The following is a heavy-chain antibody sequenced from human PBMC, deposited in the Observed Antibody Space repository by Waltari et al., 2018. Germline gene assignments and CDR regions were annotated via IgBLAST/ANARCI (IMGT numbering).Heavy chain of an antibody. D-gene: IGHD6-13*01. CDR1: GGPLRTNSFY. J-gene: IGHJ5*02. Sequence: QLQLQESGPGLVQPSATLSPTCTVPGGPLRTNSFYWGWIRQPPGKGLEWIGTIHYRGTTSYNASLKSRLTISVDTSKNQFSLKLSSVTAADTAAYYCARHRDSSSHYVGWFDPWGQGTLVTVSS. CDR2: IHYRGTT. CDR3: ARHRDSSSHYVGWFDP. V-gene: IGHV4-39*01.